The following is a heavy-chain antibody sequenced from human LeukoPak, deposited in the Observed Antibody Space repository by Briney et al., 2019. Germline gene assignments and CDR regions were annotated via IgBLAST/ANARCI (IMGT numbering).Heavy chain of an antibody. CDR1: GFTFSSYW. J-gene: IGHJ4*02. D-gene: IGHD1-26*01. V-gene: IGHV3-74*01. CDR2: INTDGSST. CDR3: ARGDDGGSYYGLIH. Sequence: GGSLRLSCAASGFTFSSYWMHWVRQAPGKGLVWVSRINTDGSSTSYADSVKGRFTISRDNAKNTLYLQMNSLRAEDTAVYYCARGDDGGSYYGLIHWGQGTLVTVSS.